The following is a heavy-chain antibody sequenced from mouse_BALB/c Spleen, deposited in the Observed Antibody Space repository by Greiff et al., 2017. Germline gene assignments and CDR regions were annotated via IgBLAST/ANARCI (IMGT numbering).Heavy chain of an antibody. CDR2: IRNKANGYTT. CDR1: GFTFTDYY. D-gene: IGHD2-12*01. CDR3: ARDYDGGFAY. V-gene: IGHV7-3*02. J-gene: IGHJ3*01. Sequence: EVKLMESGGGLVQPGGSLRLSCATSGFTFTDYYMSWVRQPPGKALEWLGFIRNKANGYTTEYSASVQGRFTISRDNSQSILYLQMNTLRAEDSATYYCARDYDGGFAYWGQGTLVTVSA.